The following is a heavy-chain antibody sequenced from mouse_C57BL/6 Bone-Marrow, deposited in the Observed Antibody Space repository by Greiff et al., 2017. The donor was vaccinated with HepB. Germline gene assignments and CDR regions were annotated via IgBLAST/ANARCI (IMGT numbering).Heavy chain of an antibody. D-gene: IGHD1-1*01. CDR3: TTGEVTVVATGY. J-gene: IGHJ2*01. CDR1: GFNIKDDY. CDR2: IDPENGDT. Sequence: EVQLQQSGAELVRPGASVKLSCTASGFNIKDDYMHWVKQRPEQGLEWIGWIDPENGDTEYASKFQGKATITADTSSNTAYLQLSSLTSEDTAVYYCTTGEVTVVATGYWGQGTTLTVSS. V-gene: IGHV14-4*01.